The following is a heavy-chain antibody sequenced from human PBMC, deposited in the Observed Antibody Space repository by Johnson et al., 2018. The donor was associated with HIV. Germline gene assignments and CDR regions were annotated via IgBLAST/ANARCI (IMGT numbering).Heavy chain of an antibody. V-gene: IGHV3-7*02. D-gene: IGHD3-3*01. CDR3: ANDFWSGSGI. CDR1: GFTFSTYW. Sequence: VQLVESGGGLVQPGGSLRLSCAASGFTFSTYWMSWVRQAPGKGLEWVANIKQDGTEKYYVDSVKGRFTISRDNSKSTLYLQMNSLRAEDTAVYYCANDFWSGSGIWGQETMVTVSS. J-gene: IGHJ3*02. CDR2: IKQDGTEK.